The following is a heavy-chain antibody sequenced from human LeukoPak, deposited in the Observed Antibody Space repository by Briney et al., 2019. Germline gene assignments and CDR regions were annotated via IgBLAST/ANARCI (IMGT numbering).Heavy chain of an antibody. CDR2: INPNSGDT. J-gene: IGHJ4*02. Sequence: GASVKVSCKASGYTFTGCHMHWVRQAPGQGLEWMGRINPNSGDTNYAQKFQGRVTMTRDTSISTAYMELSRLRSDDTAVYYCAGDYCSSTSCLFDYWGQGTLVTVSS. V-gene: IGHV1-2*06. CDR1: GYTFTGCH. CDR3: AGDYCSSTSCLFDY. D-gene: IGHD2-2*01.